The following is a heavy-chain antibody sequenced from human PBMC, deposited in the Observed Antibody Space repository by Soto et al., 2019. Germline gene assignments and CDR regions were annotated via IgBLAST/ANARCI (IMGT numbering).Heavy chain of an antibody. J-gene: IGHJ4*02. Sequence: EVQLVESGGGLVKPGGSLRLSCAASGFTFSSHTMNWVRQAPGKGLEWVSSISSSSTSIYYADSVKGRFTISRDNAKNSLYLQMNSLRAEDTAVYYCARVFGYCSGGACSSLDYWGQGTLVTVSS. CDR2: ISSSSTSI. CDR3: ARVFGYCSGGACSSLDY. CDR1: GFTFSSHT. V-gene: IGHV3-21*01. D-gene: IGHD2-15*01.